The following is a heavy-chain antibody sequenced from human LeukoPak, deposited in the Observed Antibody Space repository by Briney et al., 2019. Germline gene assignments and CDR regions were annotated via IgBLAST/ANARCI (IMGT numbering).Heavy chain of an antibody. J-gene: IGHJ6*02. CDR3: ARVPGDCSGGSCYLGYYYGMDV. CDR2: ISSSSSYI. CDR1: GFTFSSYA. Sequence: GGSLRLSCAASGFTFSSYAMSWVRQAPGKGLEWVSSISSSSSYIYYADSVKGRFTISRDNAKNSLYLQMNSLRAEDTAVYYCARVPGDCSGGSCYLGYYYGMDVWGQGTTATVSS. D-gene: IGHD2-15*01. V-gene: IGHV3-21*01.